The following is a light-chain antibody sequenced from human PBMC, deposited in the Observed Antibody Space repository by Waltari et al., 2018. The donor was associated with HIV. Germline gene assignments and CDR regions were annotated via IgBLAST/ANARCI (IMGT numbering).Light chain of an antibody. CDR3: QSGDNKLTSVF. V-gene: IGLV3-25*03. J-gene: IGLJ2*01. Sequence: SSELTQPPSVSVSPGQTVRITCSGDALPTQYTSWYQQKPGPPPVLGMYKDTQRSSGTPERFSGSSSGTTVTLTITAVRAEDEAYYYCQSGDNKLTSVFFGGGTRLTVL. CDR1: ALPTQY. CDR2: KDT.